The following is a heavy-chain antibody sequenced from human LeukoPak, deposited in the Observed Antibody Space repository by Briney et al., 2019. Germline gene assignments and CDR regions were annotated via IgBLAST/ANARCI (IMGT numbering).Heavy chain of an antibody. V-gene: IGHV4-61*01. D-gene: IGHD3-22*01. CDR3: ARAAGDYYDSSGYPGGDAFDI. J-gene: IGHJ3*02. Sequence: SETLSLTCSVSGGSISSSSYYWSWIRQPPGKGLEWIGYIYYSGSTNYNPSLKSRVTISVDTSKNQFSLKLSSVTAADTAVYYCARAAGDYYDSSGYPGGDAFDIWGQGTMVTVSS. CDR1: GGSISSSSYY. CDR2: IYYSGST.